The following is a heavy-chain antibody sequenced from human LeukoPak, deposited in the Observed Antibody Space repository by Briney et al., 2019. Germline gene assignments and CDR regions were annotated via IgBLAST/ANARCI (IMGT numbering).Heavy chain of an antibody. Sequence: ASVKVSCKASGYTFAGYFMHWVRQAPGQGLEWMGRINPNSGGTDYAQKFQSRVTMTRDTSISTAYMELSRLRSDDTAVYYCARGDPLVFDYWGQGTLVTVSS. D-gene: IGHD6-6*01. CDR3: ARGDPLVFDY. J-gene: IGHJ4*02. V-gene: IGHV1-2*06. CDR1: GYTFAGYF. CDR2: INPNSGGT.